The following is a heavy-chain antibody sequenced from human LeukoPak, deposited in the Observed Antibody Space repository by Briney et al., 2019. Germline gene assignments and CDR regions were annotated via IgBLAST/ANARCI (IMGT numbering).Heavy chain of an antibody. Sequence: GASVKVSCKASGYTFTGYYMHWLRQAPGQGLEWMGRINPNSGGTNYAQKFQGRVTMTRDTSISTAYMELSRLRSDDTAVYYCARDMRVLAAQGADYWGQGTLVTVSS. D-gene: IGHD2-2*01. CDR2: INPNSGGT. CDR1: GYTFTGYY. J-gene: IGHJ4*02. V-gene: IGHV1-2*06. CDR3: ARDMRVLAAQGADY.